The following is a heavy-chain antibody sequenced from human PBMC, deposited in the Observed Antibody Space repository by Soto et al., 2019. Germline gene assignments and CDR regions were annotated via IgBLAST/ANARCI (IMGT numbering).Heavy chain of an antibody. CDR1: GFTFSSYG. J-gene: IGHJ6*02. CDR2: IWYDGSNK. V-gene: IGHV3-33*01. D-gene: IGHD2-2*01. CDR3: ARDRGGTRTYCSSTSCYRYYYGMDV. Sequence: LRLSCAASGFTFSSYGMHWVRQAPGKGLEWVAVIWYDGSNKYYADSVKGRFTISRDNSKNTLYLQMNSLRAEDTAVYYCARDRGGTRTYCSSTSCYRYYYGMDVWGQGTTVTVS.